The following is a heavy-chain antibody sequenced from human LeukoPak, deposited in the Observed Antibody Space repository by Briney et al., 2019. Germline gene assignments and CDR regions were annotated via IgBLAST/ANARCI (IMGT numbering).Heavy chain of an antibody. CDR3: ARGRMDDYVWGSYRYQKFFDY. CDR1: GDSVSSNSAA. Sequence: PSQTLSLTCALSGDSVSSNSAAWHWIRQSPSRGLEWLGRTYYRSKWYNDYAVSVKSRITINPDTSKNQFSLQLNSVTPEDTAVYYCARGRMDDYVWGSYRYQKFFDYWGQGTLVTVSS. J-gene: IGHJ4*02. CDR2: TYYRSKWYN. V-gene: IGHV6-1*01. D-gene: IGHD3-16*02.